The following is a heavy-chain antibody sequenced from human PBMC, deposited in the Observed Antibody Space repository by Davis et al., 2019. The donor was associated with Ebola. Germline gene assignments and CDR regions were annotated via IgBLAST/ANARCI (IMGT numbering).Heavy chain of an antibody. Sequence: ASVKVSCKASGYTFTSYGISWVRQAPGQGLEWMGWISAYNGNTNYAQKLQGRVTMTTDTSTSTACMELRSLRSDDTAVYYCARDSLAGATLRFGLGAFDIWGQGTMVTVSS. D-gene: IGHD1-26*01. J-gene: IGHJ3*02. CDR1: GYTFTSYG. CDR2: ISAYNGNT. V-gene: IGHV1-18*01. CDR3: ARDSLAGATLRFGLGAFDI.